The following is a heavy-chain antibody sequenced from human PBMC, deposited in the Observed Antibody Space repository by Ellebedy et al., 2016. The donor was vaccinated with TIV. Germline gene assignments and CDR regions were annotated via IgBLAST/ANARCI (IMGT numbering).Heavy chain of an antibody. CDR1: GFIFSHYS. J-gene: IGHJ4*02. CDR2: ISRSSSNK. Sequence: GESLKISCASSGFIFSHYSMNWVRQAPGKGLEWVSYISRSSSNKYYGDSAKGRFTISRDDAKNSLYLQMDSLRAEDTAVYYCARGSGYCSSTSCSGGSDWGQGTPVTVSS. V-gene: IGHV3-21*04. D-gene: IGHD2-2*01. CDR3: ARGSGYCSSTSCSGGSD.